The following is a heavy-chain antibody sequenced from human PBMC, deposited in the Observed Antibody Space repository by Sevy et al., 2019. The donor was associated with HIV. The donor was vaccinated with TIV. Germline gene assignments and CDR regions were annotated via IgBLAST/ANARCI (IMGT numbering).Heavy chain of an antibody. CDR2: IYYSGST. V-gene: IGHV4-59*01. Sequence: SETLSLTCTVSGGSISSYYWSWIRQPPGKGLEWIGYIYYSGSTNYNPSLKSRVTISVDTSKNQFSLKLSSVTAADTAVHYCARGMVQGVNARFDYWGQGTLVTVSS. D-gene: IGHD3-10*01. CDR3: ARGMVQGVNARFDY. CDR1: GGSISSYY. J-gene: IGHJ4*02.